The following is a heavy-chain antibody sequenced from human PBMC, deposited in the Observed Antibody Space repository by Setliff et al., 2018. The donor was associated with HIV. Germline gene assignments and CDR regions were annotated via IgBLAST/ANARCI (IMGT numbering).Heavy chain of an antibody. CDR1: GGSISSSSYY. J-gene: IGHJ4*02. CDR3: GRHTGVEGSWFPGDY. CDR2: MYHSGST. V-gene: IGHV4-39*01. Sequence: PSETLSLTCTVSGGSISSSSYYWGWIRQPPGKGLEWIGSMYHSGSTYYNPSLKSRVTISVDTSKKKFSLNLSSVTTADTAVYYCGRHTGVEGSWFPGDYWGQGTLVTVSS. D-gene: IGHD1-26*01.